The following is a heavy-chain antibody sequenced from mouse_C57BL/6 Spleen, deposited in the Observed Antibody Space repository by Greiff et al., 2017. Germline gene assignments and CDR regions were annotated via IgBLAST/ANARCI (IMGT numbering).Heavy chain of an antibody. D-gene: IGHD1-1*01. Sequence: VHLVESGPGLVAPSQSLSITCTVSGFSLTSYGVHWVRQPPGKGLEWLVVIWSDGSTTYNSALKSRLSISKDNSKSQVFLKMNSLQTDDTAMYYCARQRGSYYGSSSAMDYWGQGTSVTVSS. V-gene: IGHV2-6-1*01. CDR2: IWSDGST. CDR1: GFSLTSYG. CDR3: ARQRGSYYGSSSAMDY. J-gene: IGHJ4*01.